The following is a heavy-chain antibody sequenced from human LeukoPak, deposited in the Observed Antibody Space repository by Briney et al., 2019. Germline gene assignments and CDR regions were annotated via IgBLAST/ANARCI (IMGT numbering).Heavy chain of an antibody. Sequence: ETLSLTCSVSGGSINRSSKYWGWIRQSPGKGLEWIGSVYYSGSTDYNSSLKSRVTISVDTSKNHFSLKLSSVTAADTAVYYCATFSGNYVFDYWGQGTRVTVSS. D-gene: IGHD1-26*01. CDR1: GGSINRSSKY. J-gene: IGHJ4*02. V-gene: IGHV4-39*02. CDR2: VYYSGST. CDR3: ATFSGNYVFDY.